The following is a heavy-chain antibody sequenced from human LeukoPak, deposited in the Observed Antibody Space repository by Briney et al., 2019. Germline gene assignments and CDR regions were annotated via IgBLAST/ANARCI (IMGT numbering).Heavy chain of an antibody. CDR3: ARGRQWDEQKGIFDY. J-gene: IGHJ4*02. CDR1: GGTFSSYA. Sequence: SVKVSCKASGGTFSSYAISWVRQAPGQGLEWMGGIIPIFGTANYAQKFQGRVTITADESTSAAYMELSSLRSEDTAVYYCARGRQWDEQKGIFDYWGQGTLVTVSS. D-gene: IGHD1-26*01. CDR2: IIPIFGTA. V-gene: IGHV1-69*13.